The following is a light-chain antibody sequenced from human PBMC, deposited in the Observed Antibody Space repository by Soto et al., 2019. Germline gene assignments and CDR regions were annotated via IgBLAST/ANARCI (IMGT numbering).Light chain of an antibody. CDR2: GAS. V-gene: IGKV3-20*01. J-gene: IGKJ4*01. CDR3: QQYGSSPP. CDR1: QSVSSSY. Sequence: EIVLTQSPGTLSLSPGERATLSCRACQSVSSSYLAWYQQKPGQAPRLLIYGASSRATGIPDRFSGSGSGTDFTLTISRLEPEDFAVYYCQQYGSSPPFGGGTKVEIK.